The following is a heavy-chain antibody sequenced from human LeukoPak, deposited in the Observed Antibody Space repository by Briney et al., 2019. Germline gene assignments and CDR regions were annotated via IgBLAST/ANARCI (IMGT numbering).Heavy chain of an antibody. J-gene: IGHJ3*02. Sequence: GGPLRLSCAASGFTFSSYAMHWVRQAPGKGLEWVAVISYDGSNKYYADSVKGRFTISRDNSKNTLYLQMNSLRAEDTAVYYCARAVGYYDSSGYYGHAFDIWGQGTMVTVSS. CDR1: GFTFSSYA. CDR3: ARAVGYYDSSGYYGHAFDI. CDR2: ISYDGSNK. V-gene: IGHV3-30*04. D-gene: IGHD3-22*01.